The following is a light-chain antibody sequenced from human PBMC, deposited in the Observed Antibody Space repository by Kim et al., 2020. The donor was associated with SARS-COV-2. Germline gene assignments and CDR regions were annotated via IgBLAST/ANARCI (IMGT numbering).Light chain of an antibody. CDR3: QAWDSSSVV. V-gene: IGLV3-1*01. CDR2: QDS. J-gene: IGLJ2*01. CDR1: KLGDKY. Sequence: VSPGQTARITCSGDKLGDKYACWYQQKPGQSPVLVIYQDSKRPSGIPERFSGSNSGNTATLTISGTQAMDEADYYCQAWDSSSVVFGGGTQLTVL.